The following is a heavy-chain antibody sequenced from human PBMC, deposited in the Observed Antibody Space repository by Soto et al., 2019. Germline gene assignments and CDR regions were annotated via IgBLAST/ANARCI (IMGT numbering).Heavy chain of an antibody. J-gene: IGHJ4*02. CDR3: ARGGAMGVDY. V-gene: IGHV3-74*01. Sequence: GGSLRLSCTASGFTFSSYWIHWVRQAPGKGLLWVSRIYFDGITTNYADSVKGRLTVSRDNAKNTVYLHVNTLRDEDTAVYYCARGGAMGVDYWGQGTLVTVSS. D-gene: IGHD1-26*01. CDR1: GFTFSSYW. CDR2: IYFDGITT.